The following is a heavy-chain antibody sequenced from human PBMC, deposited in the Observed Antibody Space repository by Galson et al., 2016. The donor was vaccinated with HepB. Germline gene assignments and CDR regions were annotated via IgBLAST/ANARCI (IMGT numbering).Heavy chain of an antibody. CDR1: GYTFTSYA. D-gene: IGHD3-16*02. CDR2: INTGNGNT. Sequence: SVKVSCKASGYTFTSYAMHWVRQAPGQRLEWMGWINTGNGNTKYSQKFQGRVTISRDTSASTAYMELRSLRSEDTAVYYCARDDDYVWGTYRYTRTVPQYYFDYWGQGTLVTVSS. V-gene: IGHV1-3*04. CDR3: ARDDDYVWGTYRYTRTVPQYYFDY. J-gene: IGHJ4*02.